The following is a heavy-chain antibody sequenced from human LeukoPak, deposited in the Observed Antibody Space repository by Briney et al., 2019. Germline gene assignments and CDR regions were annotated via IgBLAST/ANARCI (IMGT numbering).Heavy chain of an antibody. D-gene: IGHD3-10*01. CDR2: LYYSGST. CDR1: GGSISNYY. J-gene: IGHJ4*02. Sequence: SETLSLTCTVSGGSISNYYWRWIRQPPGKGLEWIGYLYYSGSTNYNPSLKSRVTISGDTSKNQFSLKLTSVTAADTAVYYCARGLGSRYYFNSWGQGTLVTVSS. CDR3: ARGLGSRYYFNS. V-gene: IGHV4-59*01.